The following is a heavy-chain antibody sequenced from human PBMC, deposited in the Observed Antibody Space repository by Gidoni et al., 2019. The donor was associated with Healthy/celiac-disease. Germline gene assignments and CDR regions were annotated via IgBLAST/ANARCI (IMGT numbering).Heavy chain of an antibody. CDR1: GYTLTDLS. J-gene: IGHJ3*02. V-gene: IGHV1-24*01. CDR3: ATGGFVVVPAAIRNDAFDI. D-gene: IGHD2-2*01. Sequence: QVQLVQSGAEVKKPGASVKVSCKVSGYTLTDLSIHWVRQAPGKGLEWMGGFDPEDGETIYAQKFQGRVTMTEDTSTDTAYMELSSLRSEDTAVYYCATGGFVVVPAAIRNDAFDIWGQGTMVTVSS. CDR2: FDPEDGET.